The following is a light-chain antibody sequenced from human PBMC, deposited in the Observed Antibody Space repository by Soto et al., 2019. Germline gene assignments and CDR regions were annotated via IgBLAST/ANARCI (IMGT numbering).Light chain of an antibody. J-gene: IGKJ5*01. Sequence: EIVMTQSPTTLSVSPGERATLSCRASQGVSTNLAWYQQKPGHVPSLLIYGASTRASGSPARFSGSGSGTEFTRTIGSLQSEDFAVYYCQQYSSSPSFGQGTRLEIK. CDR2: GAS. V-gene: IGKV3-15*01. CDR1: QGVSTN. CDR3: QQYSSSPS.